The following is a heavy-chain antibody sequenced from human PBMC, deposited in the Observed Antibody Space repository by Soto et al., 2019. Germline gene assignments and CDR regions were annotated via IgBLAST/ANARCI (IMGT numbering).Heavy chain of an antibody. D-gene: IGHD6-19*01. CDR3: AKDATIAVAVTDY. CDR1: GFTFSSYA. V-gene: IGHV3-23*01. Sequence: EVQLLESGGGLVQPGGSLRLSCAASGFTFSSYAMSWVRQAPGKGLEWVSIISGSGGSTYYADSVKGRFIISRDNSKNTLYLQMNSLRAEDTAVYYCAKDATIAVAVTDYWGQGTLVTVSS. CDR2: ISGSGGST. J-gene: IGHJ4*02.